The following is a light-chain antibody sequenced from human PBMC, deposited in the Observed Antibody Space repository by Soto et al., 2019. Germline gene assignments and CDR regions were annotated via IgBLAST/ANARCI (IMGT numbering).Light chain of an antibody. CDR1: CSDVGDYNY. CDR3: SSYTSSSTLYV. J-gene: IGLJ1*01. Sequence: QSVLTQPASVSGSPGQSITLSCTGTCSDVGDYNYVSWYQQHPGKAPKLMIYDVSNRPAGVSNSFSGSKSGNTASLTISGLQAEDEADYYCSSYTSSSTLYVFGTGTKVTVL. V-gene: IGLV2-14*01. CDR2: DVS.